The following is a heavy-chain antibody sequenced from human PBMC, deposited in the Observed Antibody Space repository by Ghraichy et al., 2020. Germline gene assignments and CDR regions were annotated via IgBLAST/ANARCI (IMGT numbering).Heavy chain of an antibody. J-gene: IGHJ4*02. D-gene: IGHD2-15*01. V-gene: IGHV3-7*03. Sequence: GGSLRLSCVASGFTFSNYWMSWVRQAPGKGLEWVANIKQDGSEKNYVDSVKGRFTISRDNAKNSVYLQMDSLRAEDTAVYYCARAHNFVVAWCQGTLATVSS. CDR2: IKQDGSEK. CDR3: ARAHNFVVA. CDR1: GFTFSNYW.